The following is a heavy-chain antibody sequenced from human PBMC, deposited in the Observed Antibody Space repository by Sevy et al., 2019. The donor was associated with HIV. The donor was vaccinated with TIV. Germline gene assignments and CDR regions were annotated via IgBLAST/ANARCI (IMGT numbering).Heavy chain of an antibody. CDR2: ISSGSRYT. CDR1: GFSFSDYY. D-gene: IGHD6-13*01. CDR3: ARVRVVAADYYFDY. V-gene: IGHV3-11*06. Sequence: GGSLRLSCAASGFSFSDYYMTWIRQAPGKGLEWVSYISSGSRYTNYADSVKGRSAISRDNAENSLYLQMSSLRAEDTAVYYCARVRVVAADYYFDYWGQGTLVTVSS. J-gene: IGHJ4*02.